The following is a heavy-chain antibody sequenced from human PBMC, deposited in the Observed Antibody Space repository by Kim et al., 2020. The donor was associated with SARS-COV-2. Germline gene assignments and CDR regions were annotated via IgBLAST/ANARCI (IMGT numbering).Heavy chain of an antibody. D-gene: IGHD3-22*01. V-gene: IGHV3-23*01. CDR3: AKEDSSGYYSPVDY. J-gene: IGHJ4*02. Sequence: DSVKGRITISRDNPKNPLYLQMNSLRAGDTAVYYCAKEDSSGYYSPVDYWGQGTLVTVSS.